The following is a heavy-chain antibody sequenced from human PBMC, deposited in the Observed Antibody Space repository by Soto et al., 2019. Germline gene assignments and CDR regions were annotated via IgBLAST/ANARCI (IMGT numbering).Heavy chain of an antibody. CDR2: ISGSGRTT. Sequence: GGSLRLSCAASGFTFGSYAMSWVRQAPGKGLEWVSIISGSGRTTNYADSVKGRFTISRDNSKNTLYVQMNSLRVDDTAVYYCAKDYSPFGYDNGDAFDIWGQGTMVTVS. V-gene: IGHV3-23*01. CDR3: AKDYSPFGYDNGDAFDI. J-gene: IGHJ3*02. D-gene: IGHD5-12*01. CDR1: GFTFGSYA.